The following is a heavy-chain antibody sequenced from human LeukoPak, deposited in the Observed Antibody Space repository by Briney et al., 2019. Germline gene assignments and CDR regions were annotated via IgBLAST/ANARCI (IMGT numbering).Heavy chain of an antibody. J-gene: IGHJ4*02. CDR3: ARVLPRSGYFDY. D-gene: IGHD3-3*01. CDR2: IYYSGST. V-gene: IGHV4-39*07. CDR1: GGSISSSSYY. Sequence: PSRTLSLTCAVSGGSISSSSYYWGWIRQPPGKGLEWIGSIYYSGSTYYNPSLKSRVTISVDTSKNQFSLKLSSVTAADTAVYYCARVLPRSGYFDYWGQGTLVTVSS.